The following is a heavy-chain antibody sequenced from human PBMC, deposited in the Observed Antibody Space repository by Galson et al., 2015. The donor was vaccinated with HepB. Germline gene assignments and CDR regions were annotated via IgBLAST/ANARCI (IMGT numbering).Heavy chain of an antibody. CDR2: ISSSGSTI. Sequence: LRLSCAASGFTFSSYEMNWVRQAPGKGLEWVSYISSSGSTIYYADSVKGRFTISRDNAKNSLYLQMNSLRAEDTAVYYCAREFALEMGGDYWGQGTLVTVSS. D-gene: IGHD5-24*01. CDR1: GFTFSSYE. V-gene: IGHV3-48*03. CDR3: AREFALEMGGDY. J-gene: IGHJ4*02.